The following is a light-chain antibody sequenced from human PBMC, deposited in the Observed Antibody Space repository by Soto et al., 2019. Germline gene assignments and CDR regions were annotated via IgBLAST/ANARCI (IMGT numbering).Light chain of an antibody. J-gene: IGKJ1*01. Sequence: EVVLTQSPASLSLSPGDRATLSCRADQSVSDYLAWYQQKPGQPPRLLFFDASSRASGVPHRFSAGGSGTDFTLTISRLEPEDFAVYYCQQYGSSPRTFGQGTKVDI. CDR2: DAS. CDR1: QSVSDY. CDR3: QQYGSSPRT. V-gene: IGKV3-20*01.